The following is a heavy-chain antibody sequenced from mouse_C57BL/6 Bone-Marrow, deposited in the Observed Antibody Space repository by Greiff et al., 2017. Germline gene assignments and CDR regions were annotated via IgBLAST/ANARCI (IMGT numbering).Heavy chain of an antibody. V-gene: IGHV5-15*01. CDR1: GFTFSDYG. J-gene: IGHJ4*01. CDR3: ARHDGNMDY. CDR2: ISNLAYSI. Sequence: EVQGVESGGGLVQPGGSLKLSCAASGFTFSDYGMAWVRQAPRKGPEWVAFISNLAYSIYYADTVTGRFTISRENAKNTLYLERSSLRSEDTAMYYCARHDGNMDYWGQGTSVTVSS.